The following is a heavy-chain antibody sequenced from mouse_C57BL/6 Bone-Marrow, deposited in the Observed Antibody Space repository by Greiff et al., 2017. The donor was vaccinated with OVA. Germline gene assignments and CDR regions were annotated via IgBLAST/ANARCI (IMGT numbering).Heavy chain of an antibody. CDR3: ARELHYAMDY. CDR2: IDPENGDT. Sequence: VQLQQSGAELVRPGASVKLSCTASGFNIKDDYMHWVKERPEQGLEWIGWIDPENGDTEYASKFQGKATISADTSSKTVYLQLSSLTSEDTAVYYCARELHYAMDYWGQGTSVTVSS. CDR1: GFNIKDDY. D-gene: IGHD2-1*01. J-gene: IGHJ4*01. V-gene: IGHV14-4*01.